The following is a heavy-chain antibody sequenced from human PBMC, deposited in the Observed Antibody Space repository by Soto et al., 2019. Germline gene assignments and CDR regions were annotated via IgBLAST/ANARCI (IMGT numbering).Heavy chain of an antibody. CDR2: IYPGDSDT. CDR1: GYSFTSYW. D-gene: IGHD3-3*01. V-gene: IGHV5-51*01. J-gene: IGHJ3*02. CDR3: TSGVANDFWSGYYLAAFDI. Sequence: PGESLKISCKGSGYSFTSYWIGWVRQMPGKGLEWMGIIYPGDSDTRYSPSFQGQVTISVDKSISTAYLQWSSLKASDTAMYYCTSGVANDFWSGYYLAAFDIWGQGTMVTVSS.